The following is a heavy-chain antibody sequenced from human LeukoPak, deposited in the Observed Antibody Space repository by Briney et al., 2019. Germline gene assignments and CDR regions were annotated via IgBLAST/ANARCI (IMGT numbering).Heavy chain of an antibody. CDR2: ISSSGSTI. CDR1: GFTFSSYE. J-gene: IGHJ3*02. CDR3: ARASGEMATNPDAFDI. Sequence: PGGSLRLSCAASGFTFSSYEMNWVRQAPGKGLEWVSYISSSGSTIYYADSVKGRFTISRENAKNSLYLQMNSLRAGDTAVYYCARASGEMATNPDAFDIWGQGTMVTVSS. V-gene: IGHV3-48*03. D-gene: IGHD5-24*01.